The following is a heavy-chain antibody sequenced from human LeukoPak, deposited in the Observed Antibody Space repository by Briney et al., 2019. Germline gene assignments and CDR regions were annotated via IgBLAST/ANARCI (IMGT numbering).Heavy chain of an antibody. CDR1: GFTFSSYS. CDR2: ISSSSSYI. D-gene: IGHD2-15*01. Sequence: GGSLRLSCAASGFTFSSYSMNWVRQAPGKGLEWVSSISSSSSYIYYADSVKGRFTISRDNAKNSLYLQMNSLRAEDTALYYCAKDPWRDSGTFDIWGQGTMVTVSS. V-gene: IGHV3-21*04. J-gene: IGHJ3*02. CDR3: AKDPWRDSGTFDI.